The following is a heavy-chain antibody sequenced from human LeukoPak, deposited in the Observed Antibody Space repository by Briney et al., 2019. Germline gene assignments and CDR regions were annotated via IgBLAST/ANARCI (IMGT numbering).Heavy chain of an antibody. CDR1: GFTFSSYS. J-gene: IGHJ4*02. CDR2: ISSSSSTI. D-gene: IGHD3-22*01. CDR3: ASGFKYYYDSSGYYFPYYFDY. V-gene: IGHV3-48*01. Sequence: PGGSLRLSCAASGFTFSSYSMNWVRQAPGKGLEWVSYISSSSSTIYYADSVKGRFTISRDNAKNSLYLQMNSLRAEDTAVYYCASGFKYYYDSSGYYFPYYFDYWGQGTLVTVSS.